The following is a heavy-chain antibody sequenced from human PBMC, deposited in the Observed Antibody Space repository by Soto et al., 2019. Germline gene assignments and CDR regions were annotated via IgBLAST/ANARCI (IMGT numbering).Heavy chain of an antibody. J-gene: IGHJ3*02. CDR3: AKWIAAAPGDAFDI. V-gene: IGHV3-9*01. D-gene: IGHD6-13*01. CDR1: GFTFDDYA. Sequence: DVQLVESGGGLVQPGRSLRLSCAASGFTFDDYAMHWVRQAPGKGLEWVSGISWNSGSIGYADSVKGRFTISRDNAKNSLYLQMNSLGAEDTAWDYCAKWIAAAPGDAFDIWGQGTMVTVSS. CDR2: ISWNSGSI.